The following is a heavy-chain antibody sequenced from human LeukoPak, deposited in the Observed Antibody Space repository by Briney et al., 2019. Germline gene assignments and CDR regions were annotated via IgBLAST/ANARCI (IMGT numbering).Heavy chain of an antibody. CDR2: IYTSGST. J-gene: IGHJ4*02. CDR1: GGSIRSYY. V-gene: IGHV4-4*07. D-gene: IGHD2-21*02. CDR3: ARGDCGGDCYSN. Sequence: SETLSLTCTVSGGSIRSYYWSWIRQPAGKGLEWIGRIYTSGSTNYDPSLKSRVTMSVDTSKNQFSLKLSSVTAADTAVYYCARGDCGGDCYSNWGQGTLVTVSS.